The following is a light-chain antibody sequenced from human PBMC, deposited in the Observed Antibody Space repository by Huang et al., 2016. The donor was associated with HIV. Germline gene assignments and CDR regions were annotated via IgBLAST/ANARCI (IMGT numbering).Light chain of an antibody. Sequence: IVMTQSPLSLPVTPGAPASISCRSRQSLLHRSGSNYLDWYLQQPGPSPQLLIYLGSNRASGVPDRFSGSGSGTDFTLKISRVEAEDVGVYYCMQNLQSLSLTFGGGTKVEIK. CDR2: LGS. V-gene: IGKV2-28*01. CDR3: MQNLQSLSLT. CDR1: QSLLHRSGSNY. J-gene: IGKJ4*01.